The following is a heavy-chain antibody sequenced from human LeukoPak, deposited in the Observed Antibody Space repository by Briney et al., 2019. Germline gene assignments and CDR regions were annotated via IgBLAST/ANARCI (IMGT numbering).Heavy chain of an antibody. Sequence: PGGSLRLSCAASGFTFSSYEMNWVRQAPGKGLEWVSYISSSGSTIYYADSVKGRFTISRDNAKNSLYLQMNSLRAEDTAVYYCARDVLRYFEEGGQPWGQGTLVTVSS. J-gene: IGHJ5*02. CDR1: GFTFSSYE. V-gene: IGHV3-48*03. D-gene: IGHD3-9*01. CDR2: ISSSGSTI. CDR3: ARDVLRYFEEGGQP.